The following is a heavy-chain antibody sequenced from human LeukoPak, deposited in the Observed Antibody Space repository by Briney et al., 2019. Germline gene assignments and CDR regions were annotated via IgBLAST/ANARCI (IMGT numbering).Heavy chain of an antibody. CDR1: GFTFSSYA. CDR2: ISGNGGST. J-gene: IGHJ4*02. D-gene: IGHD3-22*01. Sequence: QPGGSLRLSCAASGFTFSSYAMSWVRQAPRKGLEWVSAISGNGGSTYYADSVKGRFTISRDNSKNTLYLQMNSLRAEDTAVYYCAKDLPSYYYDSSGYYGYWGQGTLVTVSS. CDR3: AKDLPSYYYDSSGYYGY. V-gene: IGHV3-23*01.